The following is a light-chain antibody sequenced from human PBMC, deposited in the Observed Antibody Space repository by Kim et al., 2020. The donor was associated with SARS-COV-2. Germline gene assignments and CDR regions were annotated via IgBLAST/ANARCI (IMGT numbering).Light chain of an antibody. V-gene: IGLV1-44*01. J-gene: IGLJ3*02. CDR2: SSN. Sequence: GQRLTISFSGSSSNIGRNTVNWYQQLPGTAPKLLIYSSNQRPSGVPDRFSGSKSGTSASLAISGLQSEDEADYYCAAWDDSLSGWVFGGGTQLTVL. CDR3: AAWDDSLSGWV. CDR1: SSNIGRNT.